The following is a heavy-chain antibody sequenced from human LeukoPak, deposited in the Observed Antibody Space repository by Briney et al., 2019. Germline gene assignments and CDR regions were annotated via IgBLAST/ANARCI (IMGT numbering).Heavy chain of an antibody. CDR3: STSPSFGSSWYQFNY. D-gene: IGHD6-13*01. J-gene: IGHJ4*02. Sequence: GGSLRLSCAGSGFTFNNYPISWVRQAPGRGLEWVSAISGRDGRTYYTDSVKGRFTISRDNSRDTLYLQMNSLRAEDTAVYYCSTSPSFGSSWYQFNYWGQGTLVTVSS. V-gene: IGHV3-23*01. CDR2: ISGRDGRT. CDR1: GFTFNNYP.